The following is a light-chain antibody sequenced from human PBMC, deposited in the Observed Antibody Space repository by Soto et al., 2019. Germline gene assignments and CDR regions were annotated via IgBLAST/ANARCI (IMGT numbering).Light chain of an antibody. Sequence: EIVLTQSPGTLSLSPGERATLSCGASQSVSNSWLAWYQQKPIQAPRLLIYGASSRATGIPDRFSGSGSGTDFTLTISRLEPEDFAVYYCQQYGTSPATFGQGTKVEIK. CDR1: QSVSNSW. J-gene: IGKJ1*01. CDR2: GAS. V-gene: IGKV3-20*01. CDR3: QQYGTSPAT.